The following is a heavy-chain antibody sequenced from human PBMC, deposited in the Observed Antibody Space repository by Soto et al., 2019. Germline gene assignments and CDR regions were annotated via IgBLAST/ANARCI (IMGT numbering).Heavy chain of an antibody. D-gene: IGHD6-19*01. CDR3: ARDAALWSSGGLFDY. CDR2: IWYDGSNK. V-gene: IGHV3-33*01. J-gene: IGHJ4*02. Sequence: QVQLVESGGGVVQPGRSLRLSCAASGFTFSSYGMHWVRQAPGKGLEWVAVIWYDGSNKYYADSVKGRFTISRDNSKNTLYLQMNSLRADDTAVYYCARDAALWSSGGLFDYWGQGTLVTVSS. CDR1: GFTFSSYG.